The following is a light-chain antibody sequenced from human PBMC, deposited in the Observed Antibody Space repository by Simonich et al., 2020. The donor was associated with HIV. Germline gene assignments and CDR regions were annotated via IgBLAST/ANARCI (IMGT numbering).Light chain of an antibody. CDR3: QQYYSTPFT. CDR1: QIVLYSSNNKNY. V-gene: IGKV4-1*01. J-gene: IGKJ3*01. CDR2: WAS. Sequence: DIVLTQSPDSLAVSLGERATINCQSSQIVLYSSNNKNYLAWYQQKPVQPPKLLIYWASTRESGVPDRFSGSGSGTDFTLTISSLQAEDVAVYYCQQYYSTPFTFGPGTKVDIK.